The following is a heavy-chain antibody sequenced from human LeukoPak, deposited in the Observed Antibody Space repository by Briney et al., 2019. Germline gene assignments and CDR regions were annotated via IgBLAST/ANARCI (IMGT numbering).Heavy chain of an antibody. D-gene: IGHD4-23*01. J-gene: IGHJ4*02. CDR2: IYYSGST. CDR3: ARNGGNSDFDY. Sequence: SETLSLTCTVSGGSISSYYWSWIRQPPGKGLEWIGYIYYSGSTNYNPSLKSRVTMLLDKSKNQFSLKLSSVTAADTAVYYCARNGGNSDFDYWGQGTLVTVSS. CDR1: GGSISSYY. V-gene: IGHV4-59*12.